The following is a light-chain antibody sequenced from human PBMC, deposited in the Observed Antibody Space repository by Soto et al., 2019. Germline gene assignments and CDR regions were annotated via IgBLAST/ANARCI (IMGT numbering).Light chain of an antibody. V-gene: IGLV2-8*01. J-gene: IGLJ1*01. CDR3: SSYAGRTLYV. Sequence: QSALTQPPSASGSPGQSVTISCTGTSSDVGGYDYVSWYQQRPGKAPKLLIHEVTKRPSGVPDRFSGSKSGNTASLTVSGLQAEDEADYYCSSYAGRTLYVFGTGTKRTVL. CDR1: SSDVGGYDY. CDR2: EVT.